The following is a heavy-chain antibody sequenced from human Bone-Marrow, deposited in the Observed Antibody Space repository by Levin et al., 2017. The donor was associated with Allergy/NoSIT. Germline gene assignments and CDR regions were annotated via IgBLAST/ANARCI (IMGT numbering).Heavy chain of an antibody. CDR2: IYNIGNT. Sequence: SETLSLTCTVSGGSISGYYWSWIRQPPGKELEFIAYIYNIGNTRYNPSLKSRVTISLDTSKNQVSLKLSSVTAADTAVYYCARHGKATTGTLGAFDIWGQGTMVTVSS. J-gene: IGHJ3*02. D-gene: IGHD1-1*01. CDR3: ARHGKATTGTLGAFDI. CDR1: GGSISGYY. V-gene: IGHV4-59*08.